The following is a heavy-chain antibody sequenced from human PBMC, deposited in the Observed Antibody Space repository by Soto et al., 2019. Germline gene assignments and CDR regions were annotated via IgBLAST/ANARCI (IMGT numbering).Heavy chain of an antibody. Sequence: PSETLSLTCTVSGGSISSSSYYWGWIRQPPGKGLEWIGSIYYSGSTYYNPSLKGRVTISVDTSKNQFSLKLSSVTAADTAVYYCARRGWFGELYWIDPSGQGTLVTVSS. CDR1: GGSISSSSYY. CDR2: IYYSGST. CDR3: ARRGWFGELYWIDP. V-gene: IGHV4-39*01. J-gene: IGHJ5*02. D-gene: IGHD3-10*01.